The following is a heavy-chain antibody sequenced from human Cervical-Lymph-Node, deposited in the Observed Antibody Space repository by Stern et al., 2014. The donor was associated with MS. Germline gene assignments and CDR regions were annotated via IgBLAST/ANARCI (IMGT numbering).Heavy chain of an antibody. V-gene: IGHV3-9*01. D-gene: IGHD3-10*01. CDR2: IGWNGDNL. CDR3: AILAGSGTLSHDY. Sequence: EVQLEESGGGWVQPGSSLRISCVTSGFTFDDYAMHWIRQAPGKGLEWVSGIGWNGDNLDYADSVKGRIAISRDNAKNSLDLHMNSLRPEDTAIYYCAILAGSGTLSHDYWGQGTLVTVSS. J-gene: IGHJ4*02. CDR1: GFTFDDYA.